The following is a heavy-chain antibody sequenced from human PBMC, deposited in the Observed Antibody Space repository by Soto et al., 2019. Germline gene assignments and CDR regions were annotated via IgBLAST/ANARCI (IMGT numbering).Heavy chain of an antibody. V-gene: IGHV3-11*01. D-gene: IGHD2-15*01. CDR2: ISSSGSSI. CDR1: GFTFSDYY. CDR3: ARIGYCSSASCSGDGY. J-gene: IGHJ4*02. Sequence: QVQLVESGGGLVKPGGSLRLSCAASGFTFSDYYMSWIRQAPGKGLEWVSYISSSGSSIYYADSVKGRFTISRDNAKNSLYLQMNSLRAEDTAVDYCARIGYCSSASCSGDGYWGQGTLVTVSS.